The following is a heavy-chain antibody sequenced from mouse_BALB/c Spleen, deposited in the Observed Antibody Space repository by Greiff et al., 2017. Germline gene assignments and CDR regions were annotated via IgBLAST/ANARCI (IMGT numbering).Heavy chain of an antibody. V-gene: IGHV5-17*02. D-gene: IGHD1-1*01. J-gene: IGHJ2*01. Sequence: EVMLVESGGGLVQPGGSRKLSCAASGFTFSSFGMHWVRQAPEKGLEWVAYISSGSSTIYYADTVKGRFTISRDNPKNTLFLQMTSLRSEDTAMYYCARCTTVVGNFDYWGQGTTLTVSS. CDR1: GFTFSSFG. CDR2: ISSGSSTI. CDR3: ARCTTVVGNFDY.